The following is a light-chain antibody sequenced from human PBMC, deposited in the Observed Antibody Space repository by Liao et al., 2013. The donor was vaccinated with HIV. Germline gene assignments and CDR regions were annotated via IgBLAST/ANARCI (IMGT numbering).Light chain of an antibody. CDR3: QAWDSNTYVV. CDR2: QDS. CDR1: KLGDKY. Sequence: SYELTQPPSVSVSPGQTASITCSGDKLGDKYGCWYQQRPGQSPVLVIYQDSKRPSGIPERFSGSNSGNTATLTISGTQPMDEADYYCQAWDSNTYVVFGGGTKLTVL. J-gene: IGLJ2*01. V-gene: IGLV3-1*01.